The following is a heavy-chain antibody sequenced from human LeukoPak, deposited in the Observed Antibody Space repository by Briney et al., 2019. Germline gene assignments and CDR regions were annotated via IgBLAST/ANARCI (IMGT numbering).Heavy chain of an antibody. V-gene: IGHV3-53*01. CDR2: IYSGGST. CDR1: GFTVSSNY. D-gene: IGHD6-19*01. J-gene: IGHJ6*02. CDR3: GRYIAVNVYYYYGMDV. Sequence: GSLRLSCAASGFTVSSNYMSWVRQAPGKGLEWVSVIYSGGSTYYADSVKGRFTISRDNSKNTLYLQMNSLRVEDTAVYYCGRYIAVNVYYYYGMDVWGQGTTVAVSS.